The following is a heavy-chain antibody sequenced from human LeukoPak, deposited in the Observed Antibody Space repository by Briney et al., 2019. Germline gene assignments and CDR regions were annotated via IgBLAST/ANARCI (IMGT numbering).Heavy chain of an antibody. J-gene: IGHJ6*02. V-gene: IGHV4-59*01. Sequence: KTSETLSLTCTVSGGSISSYYWSWIRQPPGKGLEWIGYIHYSGSTNYNPSLKSRVTISVDTSKNQFSLKLSSVTAADTAVYYCAREGAYYNYGMDVWGQGTTVTVSS. CDR3: AREGAYYNYGMDV. CDR2: IHYSGST. CDR1: GGSISSYY.